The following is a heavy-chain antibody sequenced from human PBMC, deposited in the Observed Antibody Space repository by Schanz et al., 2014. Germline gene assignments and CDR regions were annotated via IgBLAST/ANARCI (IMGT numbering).Heavy chain of an antibody. Sequence: EVPLVESGGGLVQPGGSLRLSCAASGFTFSSYAMSWVRQAPGKGLEWVSALSGSGGSTYYADSVKGRFAISRDNSKNTLYLLMNSLRAEDTAVYYCAKDPSHGDYDYYFDYWGQGTLVTVSS. CDR3: AKDPSHGDYDYYFDY. V-gene: IGHV3-23*04. CDR1: GFTFSSYA. D-gene: IGHD3-22*01. CDR2: LSGSGGST. J-gene: IGHJ4*02.